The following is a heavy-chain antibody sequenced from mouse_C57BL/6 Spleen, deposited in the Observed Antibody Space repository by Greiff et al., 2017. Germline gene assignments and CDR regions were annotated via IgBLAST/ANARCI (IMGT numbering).Heavy chain of an antibody. J-gene: IGHJ2*01. CDR1: GYSITSGYY. CDR2: ISYDGSN. D-gene: IGHD1-1*01. CDR3: ARDYYGSSGEDY. Sequence: ESGPGLVKPSQSLSLTCSVTGYSITSGYYWNWIRQFPGNKLEWMGYISYDGSNNYNPSLKNRISITRDTSKNQFFLKLNSVTTEDTATYYCARDYYGSSGEDYWGQGTTLTVSS. V-gene: IGHV3-6*01.